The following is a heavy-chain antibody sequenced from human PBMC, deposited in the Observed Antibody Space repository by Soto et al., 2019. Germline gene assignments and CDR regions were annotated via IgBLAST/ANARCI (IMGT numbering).Heavy chain of an antibody. Sequence: SETLSLTCTVCGGSISNNYWSWIRQPPGKGLEWIGYIYYSGSTNYNPSLKSRVTISVDTSNNQFSLRLTSVAAADTGVYYCAKYSGTYNWFDPGGQGSLVTVSS. CDR1: GGSISNNY. J-gene: IGHJ5*02. CDR3: AKYSGTYNWFDP. CDR2: IYYSGST. V-gene: IGHV4-59*01. D-gene: IGHD1-26*01.